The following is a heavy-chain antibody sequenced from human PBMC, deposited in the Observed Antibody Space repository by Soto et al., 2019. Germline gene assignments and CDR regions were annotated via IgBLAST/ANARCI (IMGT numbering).Heavy chain of an antibody. D-gene: IGHD5-12*01. V-gene: IGHV1-69*12. CDR1: GGTSSSYA. CDR2: IIPIFGTA. CDR3: ARGGGYDVDFDY. Sequence: QVQLVQSGAEVMKPGSSVKVSCKASGGTSSSYAISWVRQAPGPGLEWMGGIIPIFGTANYAQKFQGRVTITADESTSTAHMELSSLTSEDTAVYYCARGGGYDVDFDYWGQGTLVTVSS. J-gene: IGHJ4*02.